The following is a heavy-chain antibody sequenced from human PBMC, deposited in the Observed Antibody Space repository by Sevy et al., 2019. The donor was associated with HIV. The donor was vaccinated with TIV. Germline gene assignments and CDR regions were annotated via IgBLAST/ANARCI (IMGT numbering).Heavy chain of an antibody. CDR3: AKDGGRAWTDFDY. Sequence: GESLKISCAASGFTFSTSAMHWVRQAPGKGLEWVAVVSYDVSSQNYADSVEGRFTISRDDFKKMVYLQMNSLRVEDTAVYYCAKDGGRAWTDFDYWGQGTLVTVSS. CDR1: GFTFSTSA. D-gene: IGHD1-1*01. J-gene: IGHJ4*02. V-gene: IGHV3-30*18. CDR2: VSYDVSSQ.